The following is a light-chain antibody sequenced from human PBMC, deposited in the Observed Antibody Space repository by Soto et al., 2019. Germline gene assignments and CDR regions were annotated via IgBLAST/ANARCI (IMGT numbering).Light chain of an antibody. J-gene: IGKJ1*01. CDR2: AAS. Sequence: DIQMTQAPSSLSASVGDRVTITCRASQSVDKYLNWYQQKPGKAPKLLIYAASSLHSGVPSRFSGSGAGTGFTLTITSLQREDFATYYCQQTYSTPGTFGQGTKVEIK. CDR1: QSVDKY. CDR3: QQTYSTPGT. V-gene: IGKV1-39*01.